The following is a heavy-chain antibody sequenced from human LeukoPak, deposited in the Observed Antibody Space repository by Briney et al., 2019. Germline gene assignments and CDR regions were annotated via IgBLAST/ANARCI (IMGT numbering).Heavy chain of an antibody. Sequence: GGSLRLSCAASGFTFSSYAMSWVRQGPGKGLEWVSAISGSGGSTYYADSVKGRFTISRDNSKNTLYLQMNSLRAEDTAVYYCAKDATYYYDSSGSPGYWGQGTLVTVSS. D-gene: IGHD3-22*01. CDR1: GFTFSSYA. J-gene: IGHJ4*02. CDR2: ISGSGGST. V-gene: IGHV3-23*01. CDR3: AKDATYYYDSSGSPGY.